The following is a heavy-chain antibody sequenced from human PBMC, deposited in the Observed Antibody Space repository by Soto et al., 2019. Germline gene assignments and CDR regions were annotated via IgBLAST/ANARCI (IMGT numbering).Heavy chain of an antibody. Sequence: GGSLRLSFAASGFTFSSHEMNWVRQAPGKGLEWIAYISGSGNITYYAESVKGRFTISRDNAQKSMYLQMNSLRVEDTAVYYCARGGVXWGQGTLVHVSX. D-gene: IGHD2-8*01. CDR3: ARGGVX. V-gene: IGHV3-48*03. J-gene: IGHJ4*02. CDR1: GFTFSSHE. CDR2: ISGSGNIT.